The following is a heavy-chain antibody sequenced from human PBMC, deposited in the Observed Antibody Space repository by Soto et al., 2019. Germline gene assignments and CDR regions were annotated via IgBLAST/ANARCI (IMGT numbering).Heavy chain of an antibody. Sequence: PSETLSLTCTVSGGSISSGDYYWSWIRQPPGKGLEWIGYIYYSGSTYYNPSLKSRVTISVDTSKNQFSLKLSSVTAADTAVYYCAREEWELRRPFGMDVWGQGTTVTVSS. J-gene: IGHJ6*02. CDR2: IYYSGST. CDR1: GGSISSGDYY. V-gene: IGHV4-30-4*01. CDR3: AREEWELRRPFGMDV. D-gene: IGHD1-26*01.